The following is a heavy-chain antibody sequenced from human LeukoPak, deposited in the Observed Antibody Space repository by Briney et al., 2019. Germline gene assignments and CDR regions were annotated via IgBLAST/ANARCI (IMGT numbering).Heavy chain of an antibody. D-gene: IGHD3-3*01. CDR1: GFTFDDYA. V-gene: IGHV3-23*01. Sequence: GRSLRLSCAASGFTFDDYAMHWVRHAPGKGLEWVSAISGSGGSTYYADSVKGRFTISRDNSKNTLYLQMNSLRAEDTAVYYCLYYDFWSGPTNFDYWGQGTLVTVSS. CDR2: ISGSGGST. CDR3: LYYDFWSGPTNFDY. J-gene: IGHJ4*02.